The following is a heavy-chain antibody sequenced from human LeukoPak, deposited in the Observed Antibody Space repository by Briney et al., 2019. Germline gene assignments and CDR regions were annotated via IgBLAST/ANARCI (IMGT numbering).Heavy chain of an antibody. D-gene: IGHD2-21*01. CDR1: GFTFNNYA. J-gene: IGHJ4*02. CDR2: ISWNSSNT. CDR3: GKDWWSKYQRSHIGGGLFDF. V-gene: IGHV3-9*01. Sequence: GGSLRLSCAASGFTFNNYAMHWVRQAPGKGLEWVAAISWNSSNTCYADSVKGRFTIPRDNAKNSLYLQMNSLIAEDTGLYYCGKDWWSKYQRSHIGGGLFDFWGQGTLVTVSS.